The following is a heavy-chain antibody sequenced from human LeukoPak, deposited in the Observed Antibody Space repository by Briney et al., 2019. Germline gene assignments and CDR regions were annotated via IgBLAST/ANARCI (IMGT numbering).Heavy chain of an antibody. J-gene: IGHJ5*02. CDR3: AREEVLNWFDP. V-gene: IGHV1-2*02. Sequence: ASVKVSCKASGYTFTGYSIYWARQTPGQKLEWMGWINPKTGTANSAQKFQGRVTMTTDTSTSTAYMELRSLRSDDTAVYYCAREEVLNWFDPWGQGTLVTVSS. CDR1: GYTFTGYS. CDR2: INPKTGTA.